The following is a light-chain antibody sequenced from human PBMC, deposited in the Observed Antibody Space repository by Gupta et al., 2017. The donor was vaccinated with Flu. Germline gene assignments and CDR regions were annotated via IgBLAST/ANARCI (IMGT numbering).Light chain of an antibody. V-gene: IGKV3-20*01. CDR1: RKMIDNY. CDR2: GES. Sequence: RATRSSRAIRKMIDNYRAGYQQKPGQAPKLLMYGESTRANGTPARFSGSGSGADFTLTISSLEPEDFALYFCQQYIDLLYTFGQGTKLAIK. CDR3: QQYIDLLYT. J-gene: IGKJ2*01.